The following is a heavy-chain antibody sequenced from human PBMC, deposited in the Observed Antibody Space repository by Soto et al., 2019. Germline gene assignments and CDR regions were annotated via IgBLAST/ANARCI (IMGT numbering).Heavy chain of an antibody. D-gene: IGHD6-19*01. Sequence: QITLKESGPTLVKPTQTLTLTCTFSGFSLSTSGVGVGWIRQPPGKALEWLAFIYWDDDKRYSPSPKSRLTITKDTSKNQVVLTMTNMDPVDTATYYCAHSIGWLFDYWGQGTLVTVSS. CDR3: AHSIGWLFDY. CDR2: IYWDDDK. V-gene: IGHV2-5*02. CDR1: GFSLSTSGVG. J-gene: IGHJ4*02.